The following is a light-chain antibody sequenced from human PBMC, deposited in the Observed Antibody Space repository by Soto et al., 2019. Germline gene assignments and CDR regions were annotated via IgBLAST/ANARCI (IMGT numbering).Light chain of an antibody. Sequence: DIQMTQFPSTLSASVGDRVIITCRASQSPGTWMAWYQQKPGTAPVLLIYDVSKLESGVPSRFSARSSGTKFTFTITSLRPDEFATYYCHRYFSYPLAFGGG. V-gene: IGKV1-5*01. CDR1: QSPGTW. CDR2: DVS. CDR3: HRYFSYPLA. J-gene: IGKJ4*02.